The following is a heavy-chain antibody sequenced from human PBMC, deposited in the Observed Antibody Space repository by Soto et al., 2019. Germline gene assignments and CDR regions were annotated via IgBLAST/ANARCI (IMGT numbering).Heavy chain of an antibody. CDR1: GFIFRSYA. CDR2: ITYDGING. CDR3: ARAFSGSYPNFDY. Sequence: LRLSCLASGFIFRSYAMHRVRQAPGKGLEWVAVITYDGINGYYADSVRGRFAISRDNSKNTLYLQMNSLRPEDTAVYYCARAFSGSYPNFDYWGQGTLVTVSS. V-gene: IGHV3-30*09. D-gene: IGHD1-26*01. J-gene: IGHJ4*02.